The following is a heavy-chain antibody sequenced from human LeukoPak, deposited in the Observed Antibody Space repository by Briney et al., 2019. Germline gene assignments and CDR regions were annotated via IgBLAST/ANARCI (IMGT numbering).Heavy chain of an antibody. J-gene: IGHJ3*02. CDR2: IYYSGST. CDR1: GGSFSSGGYY. CDR3: ASVKWELENFGAFDI. Sequence: SQTLSLTCTVSGGSFSSGGYYWSWIRQHPGKGLEWIGYIYYSGSTYYNPSLKSRVTISVDTSKNQFSLKLSSVTAADTAVYYCASVKWELENFGAFDIWGQGTMVTVSS. D-gene: IGHD1-26*01. V-gene: IGHV4-31*03.